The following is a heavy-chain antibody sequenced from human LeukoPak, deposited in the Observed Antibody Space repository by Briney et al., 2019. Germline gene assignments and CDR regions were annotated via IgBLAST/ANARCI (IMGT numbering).Heavy chain of an antibody. Sequence: GASVKVSCKASGYTFTGYYIHWVRQAPGQGLEWMGWIIPNSGGTNYAQTFQGRVTMTRDTSISTAYMELSRLRSDDTAVYYRARNVSNGGFRDRRLDYWGQGTLFTASS. D-gene: IGHD4-23*01. J-gene: IGHJ4*02. V-gene: IGHV1-2*02. CDR3: ARNVSNGGFRDRRLDY. CDR1: GYTFTGYY. CDR2: IIPNSGGT.